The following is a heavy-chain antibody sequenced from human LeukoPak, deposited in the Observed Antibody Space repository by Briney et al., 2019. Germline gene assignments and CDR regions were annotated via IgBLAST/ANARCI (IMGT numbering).Heavy chain of an antibody. CDR3: RIGDYNLDY. CDR2: IYYSGST. CDR1: GGSISSSSYY. D-gene: IGHD4-17*01. V-gene: IGHV4-39*03. J-gene: IGHJ4*02. Sequence: SGTLSLTCTVSGGSISSSSYYWGWIRQPPGKGLEWIGSIYYSGSTYYNPSLKSRVTISVDTSKNQFSLKLSSVTAADTAVYYCRIGDYNLDYWGQGTLVTVSS.